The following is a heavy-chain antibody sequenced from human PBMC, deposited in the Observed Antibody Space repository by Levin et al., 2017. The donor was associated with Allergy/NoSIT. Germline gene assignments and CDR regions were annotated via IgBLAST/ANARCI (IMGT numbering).Heavy chain of an antibody. CDR2: IERDGSET. Sequence: PGGSLRLSCAASGFTFTTFWMTWVRQAPGKGLEWVANIERDGSETYYVDSVKGRFTISRDNAKNSVYLQMNSLRVDDTAVYYCARGEGWGYHYGMDVWGQGTTVTVSS. D-gene: IGHD3-16*02. CDR3: ARGEGWGYHYGMDV. V-gene: IGHV3-7*01. J-gene: IGHJ6*02. CDR1: GFTFTTFW.